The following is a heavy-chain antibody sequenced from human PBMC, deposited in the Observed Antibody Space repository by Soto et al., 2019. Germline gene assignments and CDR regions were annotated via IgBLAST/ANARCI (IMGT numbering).Heavy chain of an antibody. CDR2: IFPGDSAA. D-gene: IGHD2-2*01. CDR1: GFSFTSYW. V-gene: IGHV5-51*01. J-gene: IGHJ3*01. CDR3: AKQGRYCSSASCYFGV. Sequence: PGESLKISCKASGFSFTSYWIGWVRQMPGKGLEWFGIIFPGDSAARYSPSFQGQVTISVDKSITTAYLQWSSLTASDTAIYYCAKQGRYCSSASCYFGVWGQGTMVTVSS.